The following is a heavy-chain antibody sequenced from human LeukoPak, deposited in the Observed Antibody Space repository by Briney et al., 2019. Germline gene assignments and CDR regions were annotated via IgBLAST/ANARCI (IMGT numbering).Heavy chain of an antibody. CDR3: AKGVVATGTRYFDY. D-gene: IGHD6-13*01. J-gene: IGHJ4*02. Sequence: GGSLRLSCAASGYTFSSYGMYWVRQAPGKGLEWVSDISGSGGTTYYADSVKGRFTISRDNSKSTLYLQMNSLRVEDTAVYYCAKGVVATGTRYFDYWGQGTLVTVSS. V-gene: IGHV3-23*01. CDR1: GYTFSSYG. CDR2: ISGSGGTT.